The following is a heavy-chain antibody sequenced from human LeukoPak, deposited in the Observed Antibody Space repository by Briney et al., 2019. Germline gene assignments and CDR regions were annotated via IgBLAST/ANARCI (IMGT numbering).Heavy chain of an antibody. CDR3: GRIYCSGGSCYSGRIGY. D-gene: IGHD2-15*01. CDR2: ISAYNGNT. J-gene: IGHJ4*02. V-gene: IGHV1-18*01. CDR1: GYTFINYG. Sequence: ASVKVSCKASGYTFINYGISWVRQAPGQGLEWMGWISAYNGNTNYAQKLQGRVTMTTDTSTSTAYMELRSLRSDDTAVYYCGRIYCSGGSCYSGRIGYWGQGTLVTVSS.